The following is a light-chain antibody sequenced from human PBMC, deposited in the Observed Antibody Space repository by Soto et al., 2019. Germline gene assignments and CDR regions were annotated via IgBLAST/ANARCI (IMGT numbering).Light chain of an antibody. CDR3: QQYGSSPFT. V-gene: IGKV3-20*01. Sequence: EIVLTQSPGTLSLSPGERATLSCRAIQTVSTSYLAWYQQKPGQAPRLLIYAASSRATGIPDRFSGSGSGTDFTLTISRLEPEDFAVYYCQQYGSSPFTFGPGTKVDIK. CDR1: QTVSTSY. J-gene: IGKJ3*01. CDR2: AAS.